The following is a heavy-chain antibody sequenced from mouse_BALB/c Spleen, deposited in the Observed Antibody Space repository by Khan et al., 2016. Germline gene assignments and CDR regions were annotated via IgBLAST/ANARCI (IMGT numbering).Heavy chain of an antibody. D-gene: IGHD2-4*01. V-gene: IGHV1S41*01. CDR3: ARRSTMIYYYAMDY. J-gene: IGHJ4*01. CDR1: GYTFTNYW. CDR2: IAPVGGSI. Sequence: DLVKPGASVKLSCKASGYTFTNYWFNWIKQRPGQGLEWMGRIAPVGGSIYYNEMFKGKATLTVDTSSSTAYIHLRSLSSEDSAVYFCARRSTMIYYYAMDYWGQGTSVTVSS.